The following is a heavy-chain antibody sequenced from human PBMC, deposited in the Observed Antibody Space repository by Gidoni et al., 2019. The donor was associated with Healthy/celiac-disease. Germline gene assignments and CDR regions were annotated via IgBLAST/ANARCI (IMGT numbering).Heavy chain of an antibody. D-gene: IGHD4-17*01. V-gene: IGHV1-3*01. CDR2: INAGNGNT. Sequence: QVQLVQSGAEVKKPGASVKVSCKASGYTFTSSAMHWVRQAPGQRLEWMGWINAGNGNTKYSQKFQGRVTITRDTSASTAYMELSSLRSEDTAVYYCARDGDHPPYYYYGMDVWGQGTTVTVSS. CDR3: ARDGDHPPYYYYGMDV. CDR1: GYTFTSSA. J-gene: IGHJ6*02.